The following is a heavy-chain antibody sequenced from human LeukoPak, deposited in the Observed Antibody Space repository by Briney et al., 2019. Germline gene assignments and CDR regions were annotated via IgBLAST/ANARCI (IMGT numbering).Heavy chain of an antibody. Sequence: PGRSLRLSCAASGFTFSSYAMHWVRQAPGKGLEWVAVISYDGSNKYYADSVKGRFTISRDNSKNTLYLQMNSLRAEDTAVYYCATIVVARSDLDVWGKGTTVTVSS. D-gene: IGHD3-22*01. J-gene: IGHJ6*04. CDR1: GFTFSSYA. V-gene: IGHV3-30-3*01. CDR3: ATIVVARSDLDV. CDR2: ISYDGSNK.